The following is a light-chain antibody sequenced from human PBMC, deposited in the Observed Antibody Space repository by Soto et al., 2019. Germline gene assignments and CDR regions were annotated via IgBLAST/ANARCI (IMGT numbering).Light chain of an antibody. CDR3: QQYDSSPIT. Sequence: EIVLTQSPGTLSLSPGERATLSCRASQSVSSSYLAWYQQKPGQAPRLLIYGASSRATGIPDRFSGSGSGTDFTLTISRLEPEDFALYYCQQYDSSPITFGQGTRLEMK. V-gene: IGKV3-20*01. J-gene: IGKJ5*01. CDR1: QSVSSSY. CDR2: GAS.